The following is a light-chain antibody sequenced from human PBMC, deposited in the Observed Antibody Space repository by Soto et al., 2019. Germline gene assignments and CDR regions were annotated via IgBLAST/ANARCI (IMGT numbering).Light chain of an antibody. Sequence: ETVLTQSPGTLSLSPGERATLSCRASQSVTSSYLAWYQQKPGQAPRLLIYGASSRATGIPDRFSGSGSGTDFTLTISRLEPEDFAVYYCQHYRTSLSWPFGQGLEVDSK. J-gene: IGKJ1*01. CDR1: QSVTSSY. CDR2: GAS. CDR3: QHYRTSLSWP. V-gene: IGKV3-20*01.